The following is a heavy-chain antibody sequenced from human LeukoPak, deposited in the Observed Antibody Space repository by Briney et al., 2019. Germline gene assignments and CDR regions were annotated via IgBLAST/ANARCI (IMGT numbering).Heavy chain of an antibody. CDR2: IWYDGSNK. CDR3: AREPGITGTGFFDY. CDR1: GFTFNTYG. J-gene: IGHJ4*02. D-gene: IGHD1-20*01. Sequence: GGSLRLSCAGAGFTFNTYGMHWVRQAPGKGLEWVAVIWYDGSNKYYADSVKGRFTISRDNSKNTLYLQMNSLRAEDTAVYYCAREPGITGTGFFDYWGQGTLVTVSS. V-gene: IGHV3-33*01.